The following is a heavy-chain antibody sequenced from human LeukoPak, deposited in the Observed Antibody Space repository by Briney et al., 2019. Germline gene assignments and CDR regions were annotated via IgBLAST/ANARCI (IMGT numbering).Heavy chain of an antibody. CDR3: ARQVFGATSPFDY. CDR2: ISSSSSYI. J-gene: IGHJ4*02. CDR1: GFTFSSYS. V-gene: IGHV3-21*01. Sequence: GGSLRLSCAASGFTFSSYSMNWVRQAPGKGLEWVSSISSSSSYIYYADSVKGRFTISRDNAKNSLYLQMNSLRAEDTAVYYCARQVFGATSPFDYWGQGTLVTVSS. D-gene: IGHD1-26*01.